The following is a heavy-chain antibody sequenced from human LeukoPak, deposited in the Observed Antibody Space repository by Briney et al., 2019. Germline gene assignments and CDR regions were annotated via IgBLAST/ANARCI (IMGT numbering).Heavy chain of an antibody. V-gene: IGHV4-59*01. CDR2: IYYGGST. CDR1: GGSFSGYY. J-gene: IGHJ6*03. Sequence: PSETLSLTCAVYGGSFSGYYWSWIRQPPGKGLEWIGYIYYGGSTYYNPSLKSRVTISEDTSKNQVSLKLNSVTAADTAVYYCARGLLRGQLRLGYYYMDVWGKGTTVTVSS. CDR3: ARGLLRGQLRLGYYYMDV. D-gene: IGHD2-2*01.